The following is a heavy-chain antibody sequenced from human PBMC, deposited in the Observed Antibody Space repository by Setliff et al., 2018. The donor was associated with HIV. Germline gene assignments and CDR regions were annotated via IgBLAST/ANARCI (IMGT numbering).Heavy chain of an antibody. Sequence: SETLSLTCAVSGYSVSSGYYWGWIRQPPGKGLEWIASIYYSGSTYYAPSLKSRVTISVDTSKNQFSLKLTSVTAADTAVYFCARLVPREVAPGGFDIWGQGTMVTVSS. CDR2: IYYSGST. J-gene: IGHJ3*02. D-gene: IGHD5-12*01. CDR1: GYSVSSGYY. CDR3: ARLVPREVAPGGFDI. V-gene: IGHV4-38-2*01.